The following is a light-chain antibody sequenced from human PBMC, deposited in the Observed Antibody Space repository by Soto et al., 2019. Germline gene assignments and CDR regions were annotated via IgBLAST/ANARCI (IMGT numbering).Light chain of an antibody. CDR1: SGDIGSYNR. V-gene: IGLV2-14*01. CDR3: SSYTNVNTMACV. J-gene: IGLJ1*01. CDR2: EVT. Sequence: QSALTQPASVSGSPGQSITISCTGTSGDIGSYNRVSWYQQHPGKAPKLIIYEVTDRPSGVSNRFSGSKSGNTAALTISWLQADDESEYYCSSYTNVNTMACVFGPGTKLTVL.